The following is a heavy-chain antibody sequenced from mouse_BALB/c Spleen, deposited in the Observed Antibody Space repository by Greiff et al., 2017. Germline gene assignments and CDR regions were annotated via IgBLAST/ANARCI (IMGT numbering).Heavy chain of an antibody. J-gene: IGHJ4*01. CDR1: GFSLTSYG. CDR2: IWSDGST. Sequence: QGQLKESGPDLVAPSQSLSITCTVSGFSLTSYGVHWVRQPPGKGLEWLVVIWSDGSTTYNSALKSRLSISKDNSKSQVFLKMNSLQTDDTAMYYCARHEGYRGNYGYYAMDYWGQGTSVTVSS. CDR3: ARHEGYRGNYGYYAMDY. D-gene: IGHD2-1*01. V-gene: IGHV2-6-2*01.